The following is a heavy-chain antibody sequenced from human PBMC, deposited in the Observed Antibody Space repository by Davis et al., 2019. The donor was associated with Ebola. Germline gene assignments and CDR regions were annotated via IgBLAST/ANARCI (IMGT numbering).Heavy chain of an antibody. CDR2: INHSGST. CDR1: AASFSAHY. J-gene: IGHJ2*01. Sequence: PSQTLSPTCAVYAASFSAHYSTWICQLPGKGLEWIGEINHSGSTSYNPFLKSRVTISVDTSKNQFSLKLISVTAADAAVYYCARGTTRWLPPYELYFHLWGRGTLVTVSS. D-gene: IGHD5-12*01. CDR3: ARGTTRWLPPYELYFHL. V-gene: IGHV4-34*01.